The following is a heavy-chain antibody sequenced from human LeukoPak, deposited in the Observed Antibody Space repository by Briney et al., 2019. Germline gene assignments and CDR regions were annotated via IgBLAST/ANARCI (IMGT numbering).Heavy chain of an antibody. CDR2: IYYTGGT. D-gene: IGHD5-18*01. V-gene: IGHV4-59*01. CDR3: ARAGGYSYSFDP. J-gene: IGHJ5*02. CDR1: AGSLNNYY. Sequence: PSETLSLTCTVSAGSLNNYYWSWIRQPPGKGLEWIGYIYYTGGTNYNPSLKSRVTISVDTSKNQLSLRLTSVAAADTAVYYCARAGGYSYSFDPWGQGTLVTVSS.